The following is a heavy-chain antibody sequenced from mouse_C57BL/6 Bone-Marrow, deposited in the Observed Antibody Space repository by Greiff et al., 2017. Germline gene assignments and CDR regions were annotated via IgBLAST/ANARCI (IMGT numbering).Heavy chain of an antibody. V-gene: IGHV14-4*01. CDR3: TKDSSGAAWFAD. Sequence: VQLQQSGAELVRPGASVKLSCTASGFNIKDDYMHWVKQRPEQGLEWIGCIDPENGDAEYASKFQGKATLAADTSSSTAYLRLSSLTSEDAAVYYWTKDSSGAAWFADWGQGTLVTVSA. CDR2: IDPENGDA. J-gene: IGHJ3*01. CDR1: GFNIKDDY. D-gene: IGHD3-2*02.